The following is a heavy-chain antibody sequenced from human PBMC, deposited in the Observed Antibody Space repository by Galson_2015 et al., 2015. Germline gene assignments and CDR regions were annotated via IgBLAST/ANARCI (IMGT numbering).Heavy chain of an antibody. CDR3: ARGKASVRGVAPYYFDY. D-gene: IGHD3-10*01. J-gene: IGHJ4*02. Sequence: SLRLSCAASEFTFSSYGMSWVRQTPGKGLEWVSVISGSGGTTSYADSVKGRFTISRDNSKNTLHLQMNSLRAEDTAVYYCARGKASVRGVAPYYFDYWGQGTLVTVSS. V-gene: IGHV3-23*01. CDR1: EFTFSSYG. CDR2: ISGSGGTT.